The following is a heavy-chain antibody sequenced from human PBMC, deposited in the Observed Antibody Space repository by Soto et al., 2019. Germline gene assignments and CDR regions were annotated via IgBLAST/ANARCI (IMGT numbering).Heavy chain of an antibody. D-gene: IGHD4-17*01. CDR2: IYTSGST. CDR1: GGSISSYY. Sequence: PSETLSLTCTVSGGSISSYYWSWIRQPAGKGLEWIGRIYTSGSTNYNPSLKSRVTMSVDTSKNQFSLKLGSVTAADTAVYYCARDILGGYGDYVSYYYGMDVWGQGTTVTVSS. J-gene: IGHJ6*02. CDR3: ARDILGGYGDYVSYYYGMDV. V-gene: IGHV4-4*07.